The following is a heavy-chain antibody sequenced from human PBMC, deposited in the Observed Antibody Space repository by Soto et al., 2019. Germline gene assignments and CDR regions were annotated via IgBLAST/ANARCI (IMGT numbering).Heavy chain of an antibody. V-gene: IGHV4-4*02. Sequence: QVELQESGPGLVKPSGTLSLTCAVSGGSISSSNWWNWVRQPPGKGVEWLGEISHSGSTNYTPSLTSRVTRSVDKSKNQFSLRLSSVTAADTAVYYCARVVGGYYYGMDVWGQGTTVTVSS. CDR1: GGSISSSNW. CDR3: ARVVGGYYYGMDV. D-gene: IGHD2-2*01. J-gene: IGHJ6*02. CDR2: ISHSGST.